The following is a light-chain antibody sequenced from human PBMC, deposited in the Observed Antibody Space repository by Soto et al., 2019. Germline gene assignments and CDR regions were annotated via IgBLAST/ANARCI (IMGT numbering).Light chain of an antibody. CDR3: SSYTSSSTQV. Sequence: QSALTQPASVSGSPEQSITISCTGTSSDVGGYNYVSWYQQHPGKAPKLMIYEVSNRPSGVSNRFSGSKSGNTASLTISGLQAEDEADYYCSSYTSSSTQVFGTGTKLTVL. J-gene: IGLJ1*01. CDR2: EVS. CDR1: SSDVGGYNY. V-gene: IGLV2-14*01.